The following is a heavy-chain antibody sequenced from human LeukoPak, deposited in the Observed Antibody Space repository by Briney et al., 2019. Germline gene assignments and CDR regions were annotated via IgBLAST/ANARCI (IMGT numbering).Heavy chain of an antibody. CDR2: IYTSGST. CDR1: GGSISSYY. D-gene: IGHD7-27*01. Sequence: SETLSLTCTVSGGSISSYYWSWIRQPAGKGLEWIERIYTSGSTNYNPSLKSRVTISVDTSKNQFSLKLSSVTAADTAVYYCARVGRPALGIGGLFDYWGQGTLVTVSS. J-gene: IGHJ4*02. CDR3: ARVGRPALGIGGLFDY. V-gene: IGHV4-4*07.